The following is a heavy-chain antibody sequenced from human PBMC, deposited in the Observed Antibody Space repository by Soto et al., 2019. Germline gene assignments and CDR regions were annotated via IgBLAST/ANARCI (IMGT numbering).Heavy chain of an antibody. CDR2: INPKSGGT. CDR3: ARGHSTDCSNGVCSFFYNHELDV. D-gene: IGHD2-8*01. Sequence: PVKVSWIACGFSYPDYHRWWPRHSTGAPPDRLXRINPKSGGTSTAQKFQGWVTMTRDRSISTVYMELTRLRSDDTAVYFCARGHSTDCSNGVCSFFYNHELDVWGQGTTVTVSS. CDR1: GFSYPDYH. J-gene: IGHJ6*02. V-gene: IGHV1-2*04.